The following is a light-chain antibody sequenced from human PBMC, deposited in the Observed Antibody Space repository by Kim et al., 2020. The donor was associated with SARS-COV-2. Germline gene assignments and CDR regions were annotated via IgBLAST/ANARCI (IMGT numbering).Light chain of an antibody. J-gene: IGKJ2*01. Sequence: LSPGERATLSCRASQTVTSSYVAWYQHKPGQAPRLLIYNGSRRDTGIPDRFSGSGSGTDFTLTISRLEPEDFAVYFCQQYGSAPQTFGQGTKLEI. CDR3: QQYGSAPQT. CDR1: QTVTSSY. V-gene: IGKV3-20*01. CDR2: NGS.